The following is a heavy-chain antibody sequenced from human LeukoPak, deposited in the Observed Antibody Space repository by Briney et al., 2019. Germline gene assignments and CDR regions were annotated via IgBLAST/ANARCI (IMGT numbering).Heavy chain of an antibody. V-gene: IGHV3-23*03. CDR2: IATDGGSA. Sequence: GGSLRLSCAASGFTLNNYAMGGGRPAPGGGAGGGSVIATDGGSAYYAGSVKGRFTMSRDNSKNGLYLQMSSLRAEDTALYYCARCSGGTCYSFHYWGQGTLVTVSS. CDR3: ARCSGGTCYSFHY. CDR1: GFTLNNYA. D-gene: IGHD2-15*01. J-gene: IGHJ4*02.